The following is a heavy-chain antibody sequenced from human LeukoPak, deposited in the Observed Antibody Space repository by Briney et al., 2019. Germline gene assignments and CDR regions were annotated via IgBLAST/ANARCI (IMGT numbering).Heavy chain of an antibody. J-gene: IGHJ5*02. CDR2: IYYSGST. CDR1: GGSISSYY. CDR3: ARARVYDRSVGGFDP. D-gene: IGHD3-22*01. Sequence: SETLSLTCTVSGGSISSYYWSWIRQPPGKGLEWIGYIYYSGSTNYNPSFKSRVTISVDTSKNQFSLKLSSVTAADTAVYYCARARVYDRSVGGFDPWGQGTLVTVSS. V-gene: IGHV4-59*01.